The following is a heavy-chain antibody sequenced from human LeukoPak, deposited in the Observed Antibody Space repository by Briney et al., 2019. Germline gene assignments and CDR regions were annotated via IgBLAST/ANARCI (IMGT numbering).Heavy chain of an antibody. CDR2: ISSSSTI. Sequence: GGSLRLSCAASGFTFSSYGMNWVRQAPGKGLEWVSYISSSSTIYYADSVKGRFTISRDNAKNSLYLQMNSLRAEDTAVYYCARGSSSSPLFDYWGQGTLVTVSS. CDR3: ARGSSSSPLFDY. D-gene: IGHD6-6*01. V-gene: IGHV3-48*01. CDR1: GFTFSSYG. J-gene: IGHJ4*02.